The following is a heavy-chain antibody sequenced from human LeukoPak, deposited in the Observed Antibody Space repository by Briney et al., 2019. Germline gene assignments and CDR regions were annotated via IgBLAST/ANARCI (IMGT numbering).Heavy chain of an antibody. V-gene: IGHV3-7*01. Sequence: PGGSLRLSCAASGFTFSSYWMSWVRQAPGKGLEWVANINQDGSDKYYVDSVKGRFTISRDNAKNSLYLQMNSLRAEDTAVYYCAKDPYDTYFDQWGQGPWSPSPQ. CDR3: AKDPYDTYFDQ. J-gene: IGHJ4*02. CDR2: INQDGSDK. CDR1: GFTFSSYW. D-gene: IGHD3-22*01.